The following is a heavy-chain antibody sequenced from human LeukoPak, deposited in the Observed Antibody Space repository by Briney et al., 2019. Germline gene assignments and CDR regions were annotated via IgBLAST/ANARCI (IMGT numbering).Heavy chain of an antibody. CDR3: ARETLDCSSTSCYRYFDY. Sequence: NPSETLSLTCAVYGGSFSGYYWSWIRQPPGKGLEWIGEINHSGSTNYNPSLKSRVTISVDTSKNQFSLKLSSVTAADTAVYYCARETLDCSSTSCYRYFDYWGQGTLVTVSS. D-gene: IGHD2-2*01. V-gene: IGHV4-34*01. CDR2: INHSGST. CDR1: GGSFSGYY. J-gene: IGHJ4*02.